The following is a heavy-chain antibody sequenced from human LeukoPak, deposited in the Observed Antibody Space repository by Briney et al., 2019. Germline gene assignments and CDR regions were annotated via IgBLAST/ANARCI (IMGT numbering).Heavy chain of an antibody. CDR1: GFTFDDYA. CDR2: ISWNSGSI. D-gene: IGHD6-19*01. V-gene: IGHV3-9*03. Sequence: GGSLRLSCAASGFTFDDYAMHWVRQAPGKGLEWVSGISWNSGSIGYADSVKGRFTISRDNAKSSLYLQMNSLRAEDMALYYCAKGLDSSAYYYFDYWGQGTLVTVSS. CDR3: AKGLDSSAYYYFDY. J-gene: IGHJ4*02.